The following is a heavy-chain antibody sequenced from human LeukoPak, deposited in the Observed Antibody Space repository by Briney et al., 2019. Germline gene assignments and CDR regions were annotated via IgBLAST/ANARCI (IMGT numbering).Heavy chain of an antibody. D-gene: IGHD4-17*01. Sequence: SETLSLTCTVSGGSISSPNNYWGWIRQPPGKGLEWIGTIYYTGTTYYNPSLKSRVTISVDRSKNQFSLKLSSVTAADTAVYYCARTPLHGDYVRVFDYWGQGTLVTVSS. CDR3: ARTPLHGDYVRVFDY. CDR2: IYYTGTT. V-gene: IGHV4-39*07. J-gene: IGHJ4*02. CDR1: GGSISSPNNY.